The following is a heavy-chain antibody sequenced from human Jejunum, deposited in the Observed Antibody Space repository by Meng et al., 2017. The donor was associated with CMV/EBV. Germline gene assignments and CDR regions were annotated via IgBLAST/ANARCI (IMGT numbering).Heavy chain of an antibody. J-gene: IGHJ5*02. V-gene: IGHV1-18*01. D-gene: IGHD1-14*01. CDR2: ISAYNGNT. CDR3: ARDLPGGTKGTWLDL. CDR1: GYIFNNYG. Sequence: QVLLVKSGAEGKKRGASVKVSCKASGYIFNNYGVSWVRQDPGQGPEWMEWISAYNGNTNYAQNFQGRFTMTTDTSTSTAYMELRSLRSDDTAVYYCARDLPGGTKGTWLDLWGQGTLVTVSS.